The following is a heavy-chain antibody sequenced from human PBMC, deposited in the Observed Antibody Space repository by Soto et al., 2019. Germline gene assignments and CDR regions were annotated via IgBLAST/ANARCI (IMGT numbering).Heavy chain of an antibody. D-gene: IGHD6-19*01. CDR2: ISAYNGNT. CDR1: GYTFTSYG. V-gene: IGHV1-18*01. Sequence: ASVKVSCKASGYTFTSYGISWVRQAPGQGLEWMGWISAYNGNTNYAQKLQGRVTMTTDTSTSTAYMELRSLRSDDTAVYYCARAGAVAGTTNWFDTWGQGTLVTVSS. CDR3: ARAGAVAGTTNWFDT. J-gene: IGHJ5*02.